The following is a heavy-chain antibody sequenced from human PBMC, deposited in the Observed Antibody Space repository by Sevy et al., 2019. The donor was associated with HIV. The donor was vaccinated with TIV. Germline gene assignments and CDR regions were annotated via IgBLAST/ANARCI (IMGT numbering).Heavy chain of an antibody. CDR3: ENVRVLRPSHYSDF. Sequence: GGSLRLSCSASGFTFDDYAMHWVRQAPGKGLEWVSGISWNSGIVKYGDSVKGRFTVSRDNAKNSLYLQMNSLRPEDTAFYYCENVRVLRPSHYSDFWGQGTLVTVSS. D-gene: IGHD2-8*01. V-gene: IGHV3-9*01. J-gene: IGHJ4*02. CDR1: GFTFDDYA. CDR2: ISWNSGIV.